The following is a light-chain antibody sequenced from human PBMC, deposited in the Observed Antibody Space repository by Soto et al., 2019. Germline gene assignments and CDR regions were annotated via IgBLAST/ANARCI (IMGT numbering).Light chain of an antibody. Sequence: EIVLTQSPGTLSLSPGERATLSCRASQSVNTKYLAWYQQKPGQAPRLLISGVSSRATGIPDRFSGSGSGTDFILTISRVEPEDFAVYYCQQYDNWPWTFGQGTKVDIK. J-gene: IGKJ1*01. CDR3: QQYDNWPWT. CDR2: GVS. CDR1: QSVNTKY. V-gene: IGKV3-20*01.